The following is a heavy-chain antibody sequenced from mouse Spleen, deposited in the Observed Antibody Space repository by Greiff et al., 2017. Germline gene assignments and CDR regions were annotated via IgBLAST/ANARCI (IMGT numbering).Heavy chain of an antibody. CDR1: GFDFSRYW. V-gene: IGHV4-1*02. CDR3: ARRELERFAY. J-gene: IGHJ3*01. Sequence: EVQLVESGGGLVQPGGSLKLSCAASGFDFSRYWMSWVRQAPGKGLEWIGEINPDSSTINYTPSLKDKFIISRDNAKNTLYLQMSKVRSEDTALYYCARRELERFAYWGQGTLVTVSA. CDR2: INPDSSTI. D-gene: IGHD4-1*01.